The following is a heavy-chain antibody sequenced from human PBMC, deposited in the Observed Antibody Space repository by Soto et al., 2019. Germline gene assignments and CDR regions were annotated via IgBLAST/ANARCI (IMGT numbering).Heavy chain of an antibody. J-gene: IGHJ4*02. Sequence: SETLSLTCAVYGGSFSGYYWSWIRQPPGKGLEWIGEINHSGSTNYNPSLKSRVTISVDTSKNQFSLKLSSVTAADTAVYYCARRREGSSWYDPHFDYWGQGTLVTVSS. CDR2: INHSGST. V-gene: IGHV4-34*01. CDR1: GGSFSGYY. D-gene: IGHD6-13*01. CDR3: ARRREGSSWYDPHFDY.